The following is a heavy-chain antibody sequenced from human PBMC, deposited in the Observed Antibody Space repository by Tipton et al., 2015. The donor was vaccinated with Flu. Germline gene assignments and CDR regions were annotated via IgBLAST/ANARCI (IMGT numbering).Heavy chain of an antibody. CDR1: GGSISSYY. D-gene: IGHD3-16*01. J-gene: IGHJ4*02. V-gene: IGHV4-59*01. CDR3: ARGGDDHMQGFDY. Sequence: TLSLTCTVSGGSISSYYWSWIRQPPGKGLEWIGYIYYSGSTNYNPSLKSRVTISVDTSKNQFSLKLSSVTAADTAVYYCARGGDDHMQGFDYWGQGTLVTVSS. CDR2: IYYSGST.